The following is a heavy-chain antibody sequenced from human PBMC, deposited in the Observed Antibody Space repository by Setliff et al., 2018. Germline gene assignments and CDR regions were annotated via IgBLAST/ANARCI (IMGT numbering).Heavy chain of an antibody. CDR3: ARGGGSVLPDYYYYNYMDV. CDR1: GDSINNNY. CDR2: IYYSGST. V-gene: IGHV4-59*12. D-gene: IGHD1-26*01. J-gene: IGHJ6*03. Sequence: SETLSLTCTVSGDSINNNYWSWIRQPPGKGLEWIGHIYYSGSTNYNPSLKSRVTISLDSSKTQFSLKLSSVTAADTAVYYCARGGGSVLPDYYYYNYMDVWGKGTTVTVSS.